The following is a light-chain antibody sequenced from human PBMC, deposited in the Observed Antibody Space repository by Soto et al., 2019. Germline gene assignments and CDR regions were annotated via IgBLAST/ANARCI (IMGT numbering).Light chain of an antibody. J-gene: IGKJ1*01. CDR2: AAS. V-gene: IGKV1-39*01. CDR1: QTIRTS. Sequence: DIQMTQSPSSLSASVGDRVILTCRASQTIRTSLNWYQQKPGKAPKLLIYAASTLHSGVPSRFSGSGSGTDFTLSISNLQTEDFATYFCQQTYATPPTFGQGTKVEI. CDR3: QQTYATPPT.